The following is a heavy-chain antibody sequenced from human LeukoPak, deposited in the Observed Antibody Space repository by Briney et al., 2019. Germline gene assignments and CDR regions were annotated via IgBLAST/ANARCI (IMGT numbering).Heavy chain of an antibody. V-gene: IGHV4-59*01. D-gene: IGHD2-21*02. Sequence: SETLSLTCTVSGGSISSYYWSWIRQPPGRGLEWIGYIYYSGSTNYNPSLKSRGTISVDTSKNQFSLKLSSVTAADTAVYYCAREAATALYYFDYWGQGTLVTVSS. J-gene: IGHJ4*02. CDR2: IYYSGST. CDR3: AREAATALYYFDY. CDR1: GGSISSYY.